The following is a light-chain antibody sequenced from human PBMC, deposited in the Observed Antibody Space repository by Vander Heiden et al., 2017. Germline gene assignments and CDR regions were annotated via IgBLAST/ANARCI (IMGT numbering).Light chain of an antibody. Sequence: EIVLTQSPGTLSLSPGERATLSCRASQSVSSSYLAWYQQKPGQAPRLLIYGASSRATGIPDTFSRSGSGTDFTLTIRRLEPEDIAVYYCQQDGSSPLTFGGWTNAEMK. V-gene: IGKV3-20*01. J-gene: IGKJ4*01. CDR3: QQDGSSPLT. CDR1: QSVSSSY. CDR2: GAS.